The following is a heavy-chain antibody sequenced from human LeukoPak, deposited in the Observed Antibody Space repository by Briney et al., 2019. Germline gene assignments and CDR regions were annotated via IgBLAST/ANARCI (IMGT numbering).Heavy chain of an antibody. J-gene: IGHJ4*02. V-gene: IGHV4-39*07. Sequence: SETLSLTCTVSGGSISGSSYSWGWIRQPPGKGLEWIGSIDYSGSTYYNPSLKSRVTMSVDTSKNQFSLKLSSATAADTAVYYCARDRYTGTYSPVDFWGQGTLVTVSS. CDR2: IDYSGST. D-gene: IGHD1-26*01. CDR1: GGSISGSSYS. CDR3: ARDRYTGTYSPVDF.